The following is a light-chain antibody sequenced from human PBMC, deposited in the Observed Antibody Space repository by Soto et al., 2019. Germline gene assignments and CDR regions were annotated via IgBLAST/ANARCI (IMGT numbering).Light chain of an antibody. J-gene: IGKJ5*01. CDR3: QQLNSYPIT. V-gene: IGKV1-9*01. CDR1: QGLSSD. CDR2: AAS. Sequence: DLQLTQSPSFLSASVGDRVTITCRASQGLSSDLAWYQQKPGKAPKLLIYAASTLQSGVPSRFSGSGSGTEFTLTINSLQPEDFATYYCQQLNSYPITFGQGTRLEIK.